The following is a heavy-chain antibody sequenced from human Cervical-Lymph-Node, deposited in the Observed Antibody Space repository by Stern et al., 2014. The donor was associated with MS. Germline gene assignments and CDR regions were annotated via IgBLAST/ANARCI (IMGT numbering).Heavy chain of an antibody. J-gene: IGHJ4*02. V-gene: IGHV4-4*07. Sequence: QLQLQESGPGLVRPSETLSLTCRVSGDSILSYYWTWLRQPAGKGLEWIGRIYKNEAQEVTNYNPPLQSRLTMSKDTSKSEVSLTLRSVTAADTAIYYCARSPSVGNHLEYWGQGTLVTVSS. CDR2: IYKNEAQEVT. CDR3: ARSPSVGNHLEY. CDR1: GDSILSYY. D-gene: IGHD4-23*01.